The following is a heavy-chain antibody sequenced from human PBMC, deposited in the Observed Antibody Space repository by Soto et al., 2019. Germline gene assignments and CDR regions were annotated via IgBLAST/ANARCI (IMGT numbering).Heavy chain of an antibody. Sequence: EASVKVSCKASGFTFTSYYMHWVRQAPGQGPEWMGQITPVGGTTTYAQKFQGRVTMTRDTATSTVYIELSGLRSEDTAVYYCASFWSGYYTKPGNYYYMDVWGKGTTVTVSS. J-gene: IGHJ6*03. V-gene: IGHV1-46*01. CDR1: GFTFTSYY. D-gene: IGHD3-3*01. CDR2: ITPVGGTT. CDR3: ASFWSGYYTKPGNYYYMDV.